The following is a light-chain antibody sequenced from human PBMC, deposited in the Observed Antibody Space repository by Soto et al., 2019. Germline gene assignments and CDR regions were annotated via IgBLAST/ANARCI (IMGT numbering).Light chain of an antibody. CDR1: SSNIGAGYD. CDR2: SNT. V-gene: IGLV1-40*01. CDR3: QSYDRSLSGVI. Sequence: QSVLTQPPSVSGTLGQRVTISCTGSSSNIGAGYDVQWYQQLPGTAPKLLIHSNTNRPSGVPDRFSASKSGTSASLAITGLQAEDEADCHCQSYDRSLSGVIFGGGTKLTVL. J-gene: IGLJ2*01.